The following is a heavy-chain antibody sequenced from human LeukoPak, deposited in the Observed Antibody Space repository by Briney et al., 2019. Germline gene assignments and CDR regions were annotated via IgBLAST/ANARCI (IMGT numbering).Heavy chain of an antibody. D-gene: IGHD3-3*01. CDR3: AKDIGRSAYYDIWSGYYSGGGLDY. J-gene: IGHJ4*02. CDR2: ISWNSGSI. V-gene: IGHV3-9*01. CDR1: GFTFDDYA. Sequence: GRSLRLSCAASGFTFDDYAMHWVRQAPGKGLEWVSGISWNSGSIGYADSVKGRFTISRDNAKNSLYLQMNSLRAEDTALYYCAKDIGRSAYYDIWSGYYSGGGLDYWGQGTLVTVSS.